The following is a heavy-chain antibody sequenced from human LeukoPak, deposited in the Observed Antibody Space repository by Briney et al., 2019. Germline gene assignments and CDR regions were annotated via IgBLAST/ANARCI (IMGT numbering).Heavy chain of an antibody. V-gene: IGHV3-48*03. J-gene: IGHJ4*02. CDR3: ARGGSFFVY. D-gene: IGHD1-26*01. Sequence: GGSLRLSCAASGFTFSGYDMNWVRQAPGKGLEWVSYISSSGTTIYYADSVRGRFTISRDNAKNSLYLQMNSLRAEDTAVYYCARGGSFFVYWGQGTLVTDSS. CDR1: GFTFSGYD. CDR2: ISSSGTTI.